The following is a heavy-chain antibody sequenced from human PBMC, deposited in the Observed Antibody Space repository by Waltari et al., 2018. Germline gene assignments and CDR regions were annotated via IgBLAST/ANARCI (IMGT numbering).Heavy chain of an antibody. CDR1: GYSFTSYW. CDR3: ARGGGVVTDPTDAFDI. V-gene: IGHV5-51*03. D-gene: IGHD3-16*01. Sequence: EVQLVQSGAEVKKPGESLKISCKGSGYSFTSYWIGWVRQMPGKGLEWMGSIYPGDSDTRYSPSVQGQVTISADKSISTAYLQWSSLKASDTAVYYCARGGGVVTDPTDAFDIWGQGTMVTVSS. J-gene: IGHJ3*02. CDR2: IYPGDSDT.